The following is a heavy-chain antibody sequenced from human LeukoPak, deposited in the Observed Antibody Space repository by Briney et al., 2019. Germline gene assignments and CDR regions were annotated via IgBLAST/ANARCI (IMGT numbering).Heavy chain of an antibody. CDR3: ARDRGSGRYCSSTSCYKGEYNWFDP. Sequence: GASVKVSCKASGGTFSSYAISWVRQAPGQGLEWMGRIIPILGIANYAQKFQGRVTITADKSTSTAYMELSSLRSEDTAVYYCARDRGSGRYCSSTSCYKGEYNWFDPWGQGTLVTVSS. CDR1: GGTFSSYA. CDR2: IIPILGIA. J-gene: IGHJ5*02. V-gene: IGHV1-69*04. D-gene: IGHD2-2*02.